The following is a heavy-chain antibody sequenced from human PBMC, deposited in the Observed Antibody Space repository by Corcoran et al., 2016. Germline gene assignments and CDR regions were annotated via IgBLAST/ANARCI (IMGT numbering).Heavy chain of an antibody. Sequence: EVQLVESGGGLVQPGGSLRLSCAASGFTFSSYSMNWVRQAPGKGLEWVSYISSSSTIYYADSVKGRFTISRDNAKNSLYLQMNSLRDEDTAGYYWARDVGVSTAVGFFDYWGQGTLVTVSS. CDR3: ARDVGVSTAVGFFDY. J-gene: IGHJ4*02. CDR1: GFTFSSYS. D-gene: IGHD1-26*01. CDR2: ISSSSTI. V-gene: IGHV3-48*02.